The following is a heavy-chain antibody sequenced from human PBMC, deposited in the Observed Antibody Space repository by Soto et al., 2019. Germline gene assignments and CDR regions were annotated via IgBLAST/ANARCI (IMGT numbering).Heavy chain of an antibody. CDR1: GFTFGDYA. CDR2: IRSKAYGGTT. V-gene: IGHV3-49*03. J-gene: IGHJ6*02. D-gene: IGHD2-2*01. CDR3: TRDQYQPLQGGYYYYYYGMDV. Sequence: GGSLRLSCTASGFTFGDYAMGWFRQAPGKGLEWVGFIRSKAYGGTTEYAASVKGRFTISRDDSKSIAYLQMNSLKTEDTAVYYCTRDQYQPLQGGYYYYYYGMDVWGQGTTVTVSS.